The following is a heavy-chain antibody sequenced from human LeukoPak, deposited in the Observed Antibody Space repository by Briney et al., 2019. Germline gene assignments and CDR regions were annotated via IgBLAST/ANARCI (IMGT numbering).Heavy chain of an antibody. CDR2: IWHDGRAQ. V-gene: IGHV3-30*02. Sequence: PGGSLRLSCVTSGFTSGFTFSDYAMHWVRQAPGKGLEWVAYIWHDGRAQDYADSVQGRFTISRDNSKNTLYLQMNSLRAEDTAVYYCAKGYSSGWYYFDYWGQGTLVTVSS. D-gene: IGHD6-19*01. CDR3: AKGYSSGWYYFDY. CDR1: GFTFSDYA. J-gene: IGHJ4*02.